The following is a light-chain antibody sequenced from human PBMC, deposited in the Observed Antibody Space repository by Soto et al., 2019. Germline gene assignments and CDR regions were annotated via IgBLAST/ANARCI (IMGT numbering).Light chain of an antibody. CDR3: HQYNNWPPLT. CDR1: QSVGNK. V-gene: IGKV3-15*01. J-gene: IGKJ4*01. Sequence: ETVMTQSPATLSVSPGDRATLSCGASQSVGNKLAWYQKKPGQAPRLLIYDASTRATGISARFSGSGSGTEFTLTISSLQYEDFAVYYCHQYNNWPPLTFGGGTKVEIK. CDR2: DAS.